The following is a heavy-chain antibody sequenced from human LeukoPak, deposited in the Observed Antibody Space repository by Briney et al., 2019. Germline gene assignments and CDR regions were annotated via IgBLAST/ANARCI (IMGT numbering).Heavy chain of an antibody. D-gene: IGHD4-11*01. CDR3: ARADTVTTSPFDY. CDR1: GYTFTGYY. J-gene: IGHJ4*02. Sequence: ASVKVSCKASGYTFTGYYMHWVRQAPGQGLEWMGRINPNSGGTNSAQKFQGRVTMTRDTSISTAYMEPSRLRSDDTAVYYCARADTVTTSPFDYWGQGTLVTVSS. CDR2: INPNSGGT. V-gene: IGHV1-2*06.